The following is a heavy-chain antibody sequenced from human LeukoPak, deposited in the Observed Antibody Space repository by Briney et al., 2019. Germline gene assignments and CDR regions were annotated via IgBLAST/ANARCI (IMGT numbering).Heavy chain of an antibody. Sequence: PGGSLRLSCAATGFTFRTYAMSWVRQALGKGMEWVSTISGSGGSTYYADSVKGRFTISRDNSKNTLYLQMNSLRAEDTAVYFCAKDRAVVAATLIFDYWGQGTLVTVSS. CDR2: ISGSGGST. J-gene: IGHJ4*02. CDR1: GFTFRTYA. CDR3: AKDRAVVAATLIFDY. D-gene: IGHD2-15*01. V-gene: IGHV3-23*01.